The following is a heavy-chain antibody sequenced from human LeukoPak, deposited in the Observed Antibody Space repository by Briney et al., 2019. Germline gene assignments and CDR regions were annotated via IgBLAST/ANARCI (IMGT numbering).Heavy chain of an antibody. CDR3: ARILATGPSWFDP. Sequence: ASVKVSCKASGGTFISYAISWVRQAPGQGLEWRGGSIPIFGTANYAQKFQGRVTITADESTSTAYMELSSLRSEDTAVYYCARILATGPSWFDPWGQGTLVTVSS. V-gene: IGHV1-69*13. J-gene: IGHJ5*02. CDR2: SIPIFGTA. D-gene: IGHD2-15*01. CDR1: GGTFISYA.